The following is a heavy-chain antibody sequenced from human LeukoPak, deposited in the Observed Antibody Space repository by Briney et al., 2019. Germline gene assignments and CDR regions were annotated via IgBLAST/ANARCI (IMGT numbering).Heavy chain of an antibody. J-gene: IGHJ4*02. CDR1: GFTFSRSW. V-gene: IGHV3-7*01. Sequence: RGSLRLSCAASGFTFSRSWMTWVRQAPGKGLGWVANIKEDGSENNHVGSVKGRFTISRDNAKNSVYLQMHSLRDEDTAVYYCARDRAYGALDYWRQGTLVTVSS. CDR3: ARDRAYGALDY. D-gene: IGHD4/OR15-4a*01. CDR2: IKEDGSEN.